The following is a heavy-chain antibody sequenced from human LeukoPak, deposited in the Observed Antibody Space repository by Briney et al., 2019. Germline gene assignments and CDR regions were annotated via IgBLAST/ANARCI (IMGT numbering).Heavy chain of an antibody. CDR2: IKANSGGT. V-gene: IGHV1-2*02. D-gene: IGHD6-13*01. J-gene: IGHJ4*02. CDR3: AREIRAAAGTGDY. CDR1: GYTFTGYN. Sequence: ASLKVSCKASGYTFTGYNMHWVRNAPGQRLERRGWIKANSGGTIYAKKFQGRVTMIRGTSISTAYMELSRLRSDDTAVYYCAREIRAAAGTGDYWGQGTLVTVSS.